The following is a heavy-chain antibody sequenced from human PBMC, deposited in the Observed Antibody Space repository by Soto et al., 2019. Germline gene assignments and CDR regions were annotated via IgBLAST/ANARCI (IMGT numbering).Heavy chain of an antibody. CDR3: AHSADYDYVWGSSLGSALDI. Sequence: QITLKESGPPLVKPTQTLTLTCTFSGFSLSTSGVGVGWIRQPPGKALEWLALIYWNDDKRYSPSLKSRLTITKDTSKNQVVLTMANMDPVDTATYYCAHSADYDYVWGSSLGSALDIWGQGTMVTVSS. D-gene: IGHD3-16*01. CDR2: IYWNDDK. J-gene: IGHJ3*02. CDR1: GFSLSTSGVG. V-gene: IGHV2-5*01.